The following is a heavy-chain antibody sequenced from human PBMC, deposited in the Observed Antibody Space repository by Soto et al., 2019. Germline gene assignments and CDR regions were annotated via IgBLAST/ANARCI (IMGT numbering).Heavy chain of an antibody. CDR1: GGSVISDSHY. CDR2: VYYSGTT. J-gene: IGHJ3*01. V-gene: IGHV4-61*01. Sequence: QVQLQESGPGLVKPSETLSLTCTVSGGSVISDSHYWSWIRQPPGKGLEWIGYVYYSGTTNYNPSLKSRVTISVDTSRNQFSLKLSSVTAADTAVYYCARDYRGYSTGYAFDLWGQGTMVTVSS. CDR3: ARDYRGYSTGYAFDL. D-gene: IGHD3-9*01.